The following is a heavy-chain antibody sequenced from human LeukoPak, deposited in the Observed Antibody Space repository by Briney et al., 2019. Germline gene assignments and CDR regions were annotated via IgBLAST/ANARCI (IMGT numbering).Heavy chain of an antibody. J-gene: IGHJ4*02. Sequence: ASVKVSCKASGYTFTGYYMHWVRQAPGQGLEWMGWINPNSGGTNYAQKFQGRVTMTRDTSISTAYMELSRLRSDDTAVYYCASGGYCSSTSCRPLGYWGQGTLVTVSS. CDR3: ASGGYCSSTSCRPLGY. CDR1: GYTFTGYY. CDR2: INPNSGGT. D-gene: IGHD2-2*01. V-gene: IGHV1-2*02.